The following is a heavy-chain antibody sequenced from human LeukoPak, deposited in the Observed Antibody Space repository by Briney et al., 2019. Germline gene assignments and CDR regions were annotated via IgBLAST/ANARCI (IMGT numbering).Heavy chain of an antibody. J-gene: IGHJ4*02. V-gene: IGHV3-15*01. D-gene: IGHD7-27*01. CDR1: GFTFSGAW. CDR2: IRSKTDGGTI. Sequence: GGSLRLSCAASGFTFSGAWMNWVRQAPGKGLEWVGRIRSKTDGGTIDYAAPVKGRFTISRDDSKDTLFLQMNSLKTEDTAIYYCATDFKGNWGLGYWGQGTLVTVSS. CDR3: ATDFKGNWGLGY.